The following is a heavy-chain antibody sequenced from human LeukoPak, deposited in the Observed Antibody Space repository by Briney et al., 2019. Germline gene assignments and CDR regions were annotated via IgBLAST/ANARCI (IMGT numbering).Heavy chain of an antibody. CDR3: ARGSNTHGEYYFDY. Sequence: GGSLRLSCAASGFTFSSYSMNWVRQAPGKGLEWVSSISSRSSYIYYADSVKGRFTISRDNAKNSLYLQMNSLRAEDTAVYYCARGSNTHGEYYFDYWGQGTLVTVSS. CDR1: GFTFSSYS. J-gene: IGHJ4*02. V-gene: IGHV3-21*01. D-gene: IGHD2-2*02. CDR2: ISSRSSYI.